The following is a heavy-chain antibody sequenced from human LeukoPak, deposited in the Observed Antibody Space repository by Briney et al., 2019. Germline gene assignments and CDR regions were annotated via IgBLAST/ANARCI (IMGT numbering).Heavy chain of an antibody. D-gene: IGHD6-13*01. CDR2: INPNNGGT. V-gene: IGHV1-2*02. CDR1: GYTFTGYY. J-gene: IGHJ4*02. Sequence: GESLKISCKGSGYTFTGYYMHWVRQAPGQGLEWMGWINPNNGGTNYAQKFQGRVTMTRGTSISTAYMGLSRLTSDDTAVYYCARGSSSWYVGPPLDYWGQGTLVTVSS. CDR3: ARGSSSWYVGPPLDY.